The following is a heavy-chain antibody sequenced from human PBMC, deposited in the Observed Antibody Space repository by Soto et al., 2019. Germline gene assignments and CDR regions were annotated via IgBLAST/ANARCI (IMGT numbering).Heavy chain of an antibody. Sequence: PSATLSLTCPVADGSIRNHYGSWLRQHTGKGLEWIGRIYGSGNSNYNPSLKSRLTISVDTSKNHFSLKLASVPAADRAVYLGARLMPPYTTTLECLDGWVQGPKVPFS. CDR2: IYGSGNS. D-gene: IGHD2-2*02. J-gene: IGHJ6*02. V-gene: IGHV4-4*07. CDR1: DGSIRNHY. CDR3: ARLMPPYTTTLECLDG.